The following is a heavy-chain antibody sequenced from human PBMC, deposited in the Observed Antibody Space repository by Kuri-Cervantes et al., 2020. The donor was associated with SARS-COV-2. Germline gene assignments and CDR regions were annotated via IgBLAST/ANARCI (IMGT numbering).Heavy chain of an antibody. CDR3: AKDGPDSGSYLFDY. D-gene: IGHD1-26*01. CDR2: ISYDGSNE. Sequence: GGSLRLSCAASGFTFSSYGMHWVRQAPGKGLEWVAVISYDGSNEYYADSVKGRFTISRDNSKNTLYLQMNSLRAEDTAVYYCAKDGPDSGSYLFDYWGQGTLVAVSS. V-gene: IGHV3-30*18. J-gene: IGHJ4*02. CDR1: GFTFSSYG.